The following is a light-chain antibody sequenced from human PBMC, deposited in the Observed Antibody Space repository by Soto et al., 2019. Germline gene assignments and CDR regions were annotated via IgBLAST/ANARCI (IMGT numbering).Light chain of an antibody. J-gene: IGKJ4*01. Sequence: DMQMTQSPSSLSASVGDRVTITCRARQNIDNYLNWYQQKPGEAPKLLISAASNLQTGVPSRFSGSRSGTDFSRTISGLQPEDVATYFCQQSYTIPLIFGGGTKVDIK. V-gene: IGKV1-39*01. CDR1: QNIDNY. CDR3: QQSYTIPLI. CDR2: AAS.